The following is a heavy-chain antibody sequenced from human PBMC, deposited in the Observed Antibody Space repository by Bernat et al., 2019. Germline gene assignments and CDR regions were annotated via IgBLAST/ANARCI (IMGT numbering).Heavy chain of an antibody. D-gene: IGHD5-12*01. CDR3: AGLVATGEYYLDY. CDR1: DGFITSSSYY. V-gene: IGHV4-39*01. CDR2: IFYTGSA. Sequence: QLQLQESRPGLVKPSDTLSLTCIVSDGFITSSSYYWAWIRQPPGKGLEWIGNIFYTGSAYCTPSLKSRCTISVDTSKNQFYLKLSSVTAADTAVYYCAGLVATGEYYLDYWGQGNLVTVSS. J-gene: IGHJ4*02.